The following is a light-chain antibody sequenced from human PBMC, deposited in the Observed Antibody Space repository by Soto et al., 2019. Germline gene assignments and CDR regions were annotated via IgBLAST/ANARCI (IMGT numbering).Light chain of an antibody. CDR2: EVT. CDR3: STFGGTKV. V-gene: IGLV2-8*01. CDR1: SSDVGANNY. J-gene: IGLJ2*01. Sequence: QSAPTQPPSASGSPGQSVTISCTGSSSDVGANNYVSWYQQHPGKAPKLIIYEVTKRPSGVPDRFSGSKSGNTASLTVSGRQAEDEADYYCSTFGGTKVFGGGTKLTVL.